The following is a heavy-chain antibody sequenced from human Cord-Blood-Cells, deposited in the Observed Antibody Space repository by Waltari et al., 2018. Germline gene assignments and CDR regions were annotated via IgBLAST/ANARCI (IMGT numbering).Heavy chain of an antibody. D-gene: IGHD6-13*01. Sequence: QVQLQESGPGLVKPSETLSLTCTVSGGSVSSGSYYRSWIRQPPGKGPEWIGYIYYSGSTNYNPSLKSRVTISVDTSKNQFSLKLSSVTAADTAVYYCARYSSSWYYFDYWGQGTLVTVSS. V-gene: IGHV4-61*01. CDR1: GGSVSSGSYY. J-gene: IGHJ4*02. CDR3: ARYSSSWYYFDY. CDR2: IYYSGST.